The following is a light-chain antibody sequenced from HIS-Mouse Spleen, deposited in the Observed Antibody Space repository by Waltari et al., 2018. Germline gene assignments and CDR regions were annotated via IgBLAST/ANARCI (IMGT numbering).Light chain of an antibody. V-gene: IGKV1-33*01. CDR3: QQYDNLHRLT. Sequence: DIQRTQSPTSLSASIGGRVTITCQASQDISNYLNWYQQKPGKAPKLLIYDASNLETRVPSRFSGSGSGTDFTFTISSLQPEDIATYYCQQYDNLHRLTFGPGTKVDIK. J-gene: IGKJ3*01. CDR2: DAS. CDR1: QDISNY.